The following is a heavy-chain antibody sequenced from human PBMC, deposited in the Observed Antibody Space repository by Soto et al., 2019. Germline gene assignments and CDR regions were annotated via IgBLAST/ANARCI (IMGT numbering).Heavy chain of an antibody. CDR1: GGSFSGYY. J-gene: IGHJ6*04. V-gene: IGHV4-34*01. CDR3: ARQRGFGVLDV. D-gene: IGHD3-10*01. Sequence: PSETLSLTCAVYGGSFSGYYWSWIRQPPGKGLEWIGEINHSGSTNYNPSLKSRVTISVDTSKNQFSLKLSSVTAADTAVYYCARQRGFGVLDVWGKGTTVTVSS. CDR2: INHSGST.